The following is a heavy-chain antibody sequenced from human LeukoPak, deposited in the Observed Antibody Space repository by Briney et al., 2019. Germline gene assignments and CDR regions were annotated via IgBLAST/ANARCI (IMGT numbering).Heavy chain of an antibody. D-gene: IGHD3-22*01. J-gene: IGHJ4*02. CDR1: GFTFSSYR. V-gene: IGHV3-48*01. CDR2: ISSSSSTI. CDR3: ARGDYYDSSGIDY. Sequence: PGGSLRLSCAASGFTFSSYRMNWVRQAPGKGLEWVSYISSSSSTIYYADSVKGRFTISRDNAKNSLYLQMNSLRAEDTAVYYCARGDYYDSSGIDYWGQGTLVTVSS.